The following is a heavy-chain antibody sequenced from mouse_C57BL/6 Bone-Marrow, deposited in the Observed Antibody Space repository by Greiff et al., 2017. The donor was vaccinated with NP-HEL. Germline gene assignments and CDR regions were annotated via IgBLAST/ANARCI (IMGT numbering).Heavy chain of an antibody. CDR2: ISSGGDYI. Sequence: EVKLVESGEGLVKPGGSLKLSCAASGFTFSSYAMSWVRQTPEKRLEWVAYISSGGDYIYYADTVKGRFTISRDNARNTLYLQMSSLKSEDTAMYYCTRDYTGSSYECWGQGTSVTVST. V-gene: IGHV5-9-1*02. CDR3: TRDYTGSSYEC. J-gene: IGHJ4*01. D-gene: IGHD1-1*01. CDR1: GFTFSSYA.